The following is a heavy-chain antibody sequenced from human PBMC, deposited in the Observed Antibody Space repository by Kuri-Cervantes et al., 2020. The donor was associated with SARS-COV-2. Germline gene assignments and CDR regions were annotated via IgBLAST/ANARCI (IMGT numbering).Heavy chain of an antibody. D-gene: IGHD4-23*01. J-gene: IGHJ6*03. CDR2: IYSGGST. CDR3: AREVRTVGYYYYMDV. CDR1: GFTVSRNY. Sequence: GESLKISCASSGFTVSRNYMSWVRQAPGKGLEWVSVIYSGGSTYYADSVKGRFTISRDNSKNTLYLQMNSLRAEDTAVYYCAREVRTVGYYYYMDVWGKGTSVPSP. V-gene: IGHV3-53*01.